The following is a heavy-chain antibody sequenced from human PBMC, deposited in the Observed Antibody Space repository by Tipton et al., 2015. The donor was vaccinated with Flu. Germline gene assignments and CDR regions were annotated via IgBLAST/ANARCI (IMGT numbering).Heavy chain of an antibody. V-gene: IGHV4-39*07. CDR1: GGSINRSHYY. CDR3: ARDGGVGSGWSYSGGNYYYGMDV. Sequence: LRLSCTVSGGSINRSHYYWGWIRQPPGKGLEWIGSIYHSGSTFYHPSLKSRVTISVDTSKNQFSLKLSSVTAADTAVYYCARDGGVGSGWSYSGGNYYYGMDVWGQGP. J-gene: IGHJ6*02. CDR2: IYHSGST. D-gene: IGHD6-19*01.